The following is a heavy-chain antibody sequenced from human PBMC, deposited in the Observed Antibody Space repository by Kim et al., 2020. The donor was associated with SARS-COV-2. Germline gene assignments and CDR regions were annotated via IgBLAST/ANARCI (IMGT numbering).Heavy chain of an antibody. D-gene: IGHD5-18*01. Sequence: DSVKGRFTISRDNAQNSLFLKMNSLRDEDTAVYYCARETDEYDDGYRYFDHWGQGTPVTVSS. J-gene: IGHJ4*02. CDR3: ARETDEYDDGYRYFDH. V-gene: IGHV3-48*02.